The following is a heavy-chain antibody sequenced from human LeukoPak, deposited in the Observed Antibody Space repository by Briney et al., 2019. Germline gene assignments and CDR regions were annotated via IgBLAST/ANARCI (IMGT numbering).Heavy chain of an antibody. CDR1: GYSFTTYW. V-gene: IGHV5-51*01. Sequence: GESLKISCKGSGYSFTTYWIAWVRQMPGKGLEWMGMIYPDDSDTRYSPSFQGQVTISADKSISTAYLQWSSLKASDTAMYYCARQENPYGSAYYGMDVWGQGTTVTVSS. CDR3: ARQENPYGSAYYGMDV. J-gene: IGHJ6*02. CDR2: IYPDDSDT. D-gene: IGHD3-10*01.